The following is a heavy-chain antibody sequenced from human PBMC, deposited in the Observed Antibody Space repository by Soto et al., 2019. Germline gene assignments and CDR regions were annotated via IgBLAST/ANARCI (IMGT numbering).Heavy chain of an antibody. CDR3: SPGGQPHEY. D-gene: IGHD3-10*01. CDR1: GFTFSSYG. Sequence: QVQLVESGGGVVQPGRSLRLSCAASGFTFSSYGMHWVRRAPGKGLEWVAVISYDGSNKYYADSVKGRFTISRDNSKNPLYLQMKSLRAEDTGWDYCSPGGQPHEYWGQGTLVTVSP. V-gene: IGHV3-30*03. J-gene: IGHJ4*01. CDR2: ISYDGSNK.